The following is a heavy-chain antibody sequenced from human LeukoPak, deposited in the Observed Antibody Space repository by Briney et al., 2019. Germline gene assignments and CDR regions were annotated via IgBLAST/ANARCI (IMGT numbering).Heavy chain of an antibody. CDR2: ITFSSSII. J-gene: IGHJ6*04. Sequence: GGSLRLSCAASGFTFSSYSMNWVRQAPGKGLEWVSYITFSSSIIYYADSVKGRFTISRDNAKNSLYLQMNSLRAEDTAVYYCARGPTMKMDVWGKGTTVTVSS. D-gene: IGHD3-22*01. V-gene: IGHV3-21*05. CDR1: GFTFSSYS. CDR3: ARGPTMKMDV.